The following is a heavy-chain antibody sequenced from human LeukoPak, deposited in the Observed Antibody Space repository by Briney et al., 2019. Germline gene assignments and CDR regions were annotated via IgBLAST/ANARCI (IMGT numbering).Heavy chain of an antibody. CDR3: ARGLGPFFDY. Sequence: GGSLRLSCAASGFTFSSYSMNWVRQAPGKGLEWVSSISSSSSYVYYADSVKGRFTISRDNAKNSLYLQMNSLRAEDAAVYYCARGLGPFFDYWGQGTLVTVSS. CDR2: ISSSSSYV. J-gene: IGHJ4*02. CDR1: GFTFSSYS. V-gene: IGHV3-21*01.